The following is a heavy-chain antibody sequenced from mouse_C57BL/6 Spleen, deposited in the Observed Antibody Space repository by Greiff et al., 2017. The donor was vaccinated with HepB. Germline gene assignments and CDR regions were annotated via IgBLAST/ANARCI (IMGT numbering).Heavy chain of an antibody. Sequence: QVQLQQPGTELVKPGASVKLSCKASGYTFTSYWMHWVKQRPGQGLEWIGNINPSNGGTNYNEKFKSKATLTVDKSSSTAYMQLSSLKSEDSAVYYCARGDYYGSRPHWYFDVWGTGTTVTVSS. CDR1: GYTFTSYW. J-gene: IGHJ1*03. D-gene: IGHD1-1*01. CDR3: ARGDYYGSRPHWYFDV. CDR2: INPSNGGT. V-gene: IGHV1-53*01.